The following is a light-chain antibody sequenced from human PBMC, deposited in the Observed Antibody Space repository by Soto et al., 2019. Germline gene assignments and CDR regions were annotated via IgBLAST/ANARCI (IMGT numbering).Light chain of an antibody. Sequence: AIQMTHSPSSLSASVWDIVAISCRASQDIRNTLAWYQQKPGEAPKLLIFAASNLQSGVPSRFSGSGSVTDFTLAITGLQPEDFATYYRLRYHNFSWTFGQGTKVDIK. V-gene: IGKV1-6*01. CDR2: AAS. CDR1: QDIRNT. CDR3: LRYHNFSWT. J-gene: IGKJ1*01.